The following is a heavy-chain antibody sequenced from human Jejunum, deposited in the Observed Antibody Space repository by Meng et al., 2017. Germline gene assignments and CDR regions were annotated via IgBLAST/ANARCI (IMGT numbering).Heavy chain of an antibody. Sequence: GGSLRPSCAVSGFTFSNGWMCWVRQAPGQGLGWSGFIISKTDGGITDYTAPVKGRTTLTRDDSKNTMYLEMNSLKTEDTAVYFCATDRDQWQLMLAVWGQGTLVTVSS. CDR1: GFTFSNGW. J-gene: IGHJ4*02. D-gene: IGHD6-19*01. CDR2: IISKTDGGIT. V-gene: IGHV3-15*01. CDR3: ATDRDQWQLMLAV.